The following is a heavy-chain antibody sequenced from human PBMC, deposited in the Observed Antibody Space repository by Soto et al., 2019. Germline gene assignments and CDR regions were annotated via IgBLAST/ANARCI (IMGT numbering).Heavy chain of an antibody. CDR3: ARVDYYDSSGDYGY. CDR2: ISGYNGNT. J-gene: IGHJ4*02. D-gene: IGHD3-22*01. Sequence: QVQLVQSGAEVKKPGDSVKVSCKASGYTFTIYGISWVRQAPGQGLEWMGWISGYNGNTDYAQNLQGRVTLTTDASTSSVYMELRSLRSDDTAVYYCARVDYYDSSGDYGYWGQGTLITVSS. CDR1: GYTFTIYG. V-gene: IGHV1-18*04.